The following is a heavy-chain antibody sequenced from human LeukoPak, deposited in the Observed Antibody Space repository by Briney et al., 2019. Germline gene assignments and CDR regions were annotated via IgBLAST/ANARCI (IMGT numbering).Heavy chain of an antibody. J-gene: IGHJ4*02. Sequence: GGSLRLSCAASGFTFSSYAMSWVRQAPGKGLEWVSAISGSGGSTYYADPVKGRFTISRDNSKNTLYLQMNSLRAEDTAVYYCAKGHRLYYGSGDINDYWGQGTLVTVSS. CDR2: ISGSGGST. CDR3: AKGHRLYYGSGDINDY. D-gene: IGHD3-10*01. V-gene: IGHV3-23*01. CDR1: GFTFSSYA.